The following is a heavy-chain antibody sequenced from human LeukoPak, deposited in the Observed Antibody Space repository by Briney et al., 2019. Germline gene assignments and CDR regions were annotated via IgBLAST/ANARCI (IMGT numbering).Heavy chain of an antibody. CDR3: AKQWPVFDY. V-gene: IGHV3-23*01. Sequence: GGSLRLSCAASGFIFSNFGMHWVRQAPGKGLEWVSAISGSGGSTYYADSVKGRFTISRDNSKNTLYLQMNSLRAEDTAVYYCAKQWPVFDYWGQGTLVTVSS. CDR1: GFIFSNFG. CDR2: ISGSGGST. J-gene: IGHJ4*02. D-gene: IGHD6-19*01.